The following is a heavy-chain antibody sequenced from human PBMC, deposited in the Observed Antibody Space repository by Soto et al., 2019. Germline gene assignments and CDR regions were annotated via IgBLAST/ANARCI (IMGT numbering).Heavy chain of an antibody. CDR3: ARDPKTSGGQHWAFNYFDS. CDR1: GFSLRDYG. CDR2: VSDDGSEQ. Sequence: GGSLRLSCAASGFSLRDYGMHWVRQAPGKGLEYVAAVSDDGSEQYYADSVRGRFTISRDNSKNTVYLQLDGLTTGDTAVYYCARDPKTSGGQHWAFNYFDSWGQGTLVTVSS. V-gene: IGHV3-30*17. D-gene: IGHD7-27*01. J-gene: IGHJ4*02.